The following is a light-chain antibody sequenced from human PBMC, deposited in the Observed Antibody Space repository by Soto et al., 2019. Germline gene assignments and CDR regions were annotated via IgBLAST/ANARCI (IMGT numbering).Light chain of an antibody. V-gene: IGLV1-47*02. J-gene: IGLJ2*01. CDR2: GNN. CDR1: TSNFGSNS. Sequence: QSVLTQSPSASGTPGQRVTISCSGSTSNFGSNSVNWYQQLPGTAPKVVIYGNNQRPSGVPDRFSGSKSGTSASLAISGLRSEDEADYYCAAWDDSLSGVVFGGGTQLTVL. CDR3: AAWDDSLSGVV.